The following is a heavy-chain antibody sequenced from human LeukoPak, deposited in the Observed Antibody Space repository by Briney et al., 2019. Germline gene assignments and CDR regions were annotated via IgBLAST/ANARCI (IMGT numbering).Heavy chain of an antibody. CDR2: INPSGGST. Sequence: ASVKVSCKASGYTFTSYYMHWVRQAPGQGLEWMGIINPSGGSTSYAQKFQGRVTMTRDMSTSTAYMELRSLTSDDTAIYYCAREESIGSYQFLHDSWGQGTLVTVSS. CDR1: GYTFTSYY. V-gene: IGHV1-46*03. J-gene: IGHJ4*02. D-gene: IGHD3-10*01. CDR3: AREESIGSYQFLHDS.